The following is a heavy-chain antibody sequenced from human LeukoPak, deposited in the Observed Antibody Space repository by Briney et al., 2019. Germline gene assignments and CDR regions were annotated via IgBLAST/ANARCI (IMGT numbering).Heavy chain of an antibody. V-gene: IGHV3-23*01. J-gene: IGHJ3*02. D-gene: IGHD2-2*01. CDR3: ARGLGSSTSRHTFDI. Sequence: GGPLRLSCEPSGLSFTSYVMSWVGQLPGKGLEWFSAISGSGGSTYFADSVKGRFTISRDNSKNTLYLQMNSLSAEDTAIYYCARGLGSSTSRHTFDIWGQGTMVTVSS. CDR2: ISGSGGST. CDR1: GLSFTSYV.